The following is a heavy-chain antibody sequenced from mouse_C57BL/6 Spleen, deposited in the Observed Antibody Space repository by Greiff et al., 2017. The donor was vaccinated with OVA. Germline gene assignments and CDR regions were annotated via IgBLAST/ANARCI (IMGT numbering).Heavy chain of an antibody. CDR2: IYPSDSET. V-gene: IGHV1-61*01. D-gene: IGHD4-1*01. CDR1: GYTFTSYW. CDR3: ARSGTGTSAY. J-gene: IGHJ3*01. Sequence: QVQLKQPGAELVRPGSSVKLSCKASGYTFTSYWMDWVKQRPGQGLEWIGNIYPSDSETHYNQKFKDKATLTVDKSSSTAYMQLSSLTSEDSAVYYCARSGTGTSAYWGQGTLVTVSA.